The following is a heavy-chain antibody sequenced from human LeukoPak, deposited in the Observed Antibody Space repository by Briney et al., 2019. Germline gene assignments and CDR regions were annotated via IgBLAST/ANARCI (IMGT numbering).Heavy chain of an antibody. Sequence: GGSLRLSCAASGFTFDDYAMHWVRQASGKGLEWVSLITWDGGSTHYAGSVEGRFTTSRDNRENSLYLQMNSLRPEDTALYYCAKDRAARGRGNYFYMDVWGKGTTVTVSS. CDR3: AKDRAARGRGNYFYMDV. D-gene: IGHD2/OR15-2a*01. J-gene: IGHJ6*03. CDR2: ITWDGGST. CDR1: GFTFDDYA. V-gene: IGHV3-43D*03.